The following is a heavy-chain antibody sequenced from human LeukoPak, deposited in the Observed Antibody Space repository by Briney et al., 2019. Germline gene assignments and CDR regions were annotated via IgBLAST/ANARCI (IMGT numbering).Heavy chain of an antibody. V-gene: IGHV4-61*01. CDR3: ARIHRYCSGGACYVLDN. J-gene: IGHJ4*02. D-gene: IGHD2-15*01. Sequence: SETLSLTCSVSGGSVSSDSYFWNRVRQPPGKGLEWIGYIYSSGSTNYNRSLKSRVTISLDTSKNQFSLKLSSVTAADTAVYYCARIHRYCSGGACYVLDNWGQGTLVAVSS. CDR2: IYSSGST. CDR1: GGSVSSDSYF.